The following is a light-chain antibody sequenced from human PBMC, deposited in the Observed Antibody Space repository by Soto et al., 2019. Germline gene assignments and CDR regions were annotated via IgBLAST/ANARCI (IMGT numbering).Light chain of an antibody. CDR2: GAS. Sequence: EVVMTQSPATVSVSPGEGVTLSCRASQTISNDLAWYQQKPGQAPRLLIYGASTRATGVPARFSGGGSGTEFPLAISSLQSEDFAFYYCQQHNKWPPVTFGGGTKVEIK. CDR3: QQHNKWPPVT. CDR1: QTISND. V-gene: IGKV3-15*01. J-gene: IGKJ4*01.